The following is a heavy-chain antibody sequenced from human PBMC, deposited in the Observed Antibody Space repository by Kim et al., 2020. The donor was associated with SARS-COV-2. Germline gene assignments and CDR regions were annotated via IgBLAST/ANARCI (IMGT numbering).Heavy chain of an antibody. Sequence: VEGRFTSTREHAKNTLYLQMNNLRAEDTAVYYCAKEGRKYCSGGSCHLEYWGQGTLVTVSS. CDR3: AKEGRKYCSGGSCHLEY. D-gene: IGHD2-15*01. V-gene: IGHV3-30*02. J-gene: IGHJ4*02.